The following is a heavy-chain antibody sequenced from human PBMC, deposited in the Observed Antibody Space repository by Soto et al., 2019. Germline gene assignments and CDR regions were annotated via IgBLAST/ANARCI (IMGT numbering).Heavy chain of an antibody. V-gene: IGHV3-23*01. Sequence: EVHLQESGGGLVQPGGSLRLSCVASGFTFSAYGMTWVRQAPGTGLEWVSAISASGGDTYYADSVMGRFTISRDNSKNTLSLQMNTMRDDDTAIYDCATHVCCGGGGCTWLIDFWGQGTLVRVS. CDR3: ATHVCCGGGGCTWLIDF. D-gene: IGHD2-15*01. CDR2: ISASGGDT. J-gene: IGHJ4*02. CDR1: GFTFSAYG.